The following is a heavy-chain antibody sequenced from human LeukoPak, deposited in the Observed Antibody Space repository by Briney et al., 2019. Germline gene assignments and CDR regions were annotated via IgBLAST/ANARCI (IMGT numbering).Heavy chain of an antibody. J-gene: IGHJ3*02. Sequence: GESLKISCKGSGYSFTSYWIGWVRQMPGKGLEWMGIIYPGDSDTRYSPSFQGQVTISVDKSISTAYLQWSSLKASDTAMYYCARVGVRAAAGTEAFDIWGQGTMVTVSS. D-gene: IGHD6-13*01. V-gene: IGHV5-51*01. CDR2: IYPGDSDT. CDR1: GYSFTSYW. CDR3: ARVGVRAAAGTEAFDI.